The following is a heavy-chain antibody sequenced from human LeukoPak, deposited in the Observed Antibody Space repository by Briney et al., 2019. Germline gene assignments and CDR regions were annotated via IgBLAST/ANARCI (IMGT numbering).Heavy chain of an antibody. CDR3: ARGGYYYDSSGYYSHY. CDR2: IYSGGST. Sequence: PGGSLRLSCAASGFTVSSNYMSWVRQAPGKGLEWVSVIYSGGSTYYADSVKGRFTISRDNSKNTLYLQMNSLRAEDTAVYYCARGGYYYDSSGYYSHYWGQGTLVTVSS. D-gene: IGHD3-22*01. V-gene: IGHV3-66*01. CDR1: GFTVSSNY. J-gene: IGHJ4*02.